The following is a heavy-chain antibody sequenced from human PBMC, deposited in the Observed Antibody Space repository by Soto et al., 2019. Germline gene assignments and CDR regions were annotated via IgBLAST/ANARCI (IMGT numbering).Heavy chain of an antibody. V-gene: IGHV1-69*01. CDR3: ARVGHITNYGMAV. D-gene: IGHD1-26*01. Sequence: QVQLVQSGAEVKKPGSSVKVSCEASGGTFSSYPINWVRQAPGQGLGWMGGIIPFFGTSNYAQKFQGRVTITAHDSTSTAYMELRSLRSEDTAVYYCARVGHITNYGMAVWGQGTTVTVSS. CDR1: GGTFSSYP. J-gene: IGHJ6*02. CDR2: IIPFFGTS.